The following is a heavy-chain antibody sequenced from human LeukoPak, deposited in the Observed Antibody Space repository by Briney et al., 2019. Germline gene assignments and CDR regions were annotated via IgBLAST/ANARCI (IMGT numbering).Heavy chain of an antibody. Sequence: PSETLSLTCVVSGGSVSSSKWWSWVRQPPGKGLEWIGQVYHDGGTKYNPSLKSRVTILVDKSKNQFSLKLSSVTAADTAVYYCARGNGDKFNNYYGSWGHYYGMDVWGQGTTVTVSS. D-gene: IGHD3-10*01. CDR2: VYHDGGT. CDR3: ARGNGDKFNNYYGSWGHYYGMDV. CDR1: GGSVSSSKW. J-gene: IGHJ6*02. V-gene: IGHV4-4*02.